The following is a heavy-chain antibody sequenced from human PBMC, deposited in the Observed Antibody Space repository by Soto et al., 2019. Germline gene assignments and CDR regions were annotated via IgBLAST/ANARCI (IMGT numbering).Heavy chain of an antibody. CDR2: ISYDGSNK. D-gene: IGHD6-19*01. CDR1: GFTFSSYA. J-gene: IGHJ4*02. Sequence: QVQLVESGGGVVQPGRSLRLSCAASGFTFSSYAMHWVRQAPGKGLEWVAVISYDGSNKYYADSVKGRFTISRGNSKNTLYLQMNSLRAEDTAVYYCARGPGIAVAGNWDYFDYWGQGTLVTVSS. CDR3: ARGPGIAVAGNWDYFDY. V-gene: IGHV3-30-3*01.